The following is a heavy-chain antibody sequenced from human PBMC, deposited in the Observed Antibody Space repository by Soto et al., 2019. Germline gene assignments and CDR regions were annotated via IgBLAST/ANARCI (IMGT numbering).Heavy chain of an antibody. V-gene: IGHV4-59*01. J-gene: IGHJ3*02. Sequence: SETLSLTCTVSGGSISSYYWSWIRQPPGKGLEWIGYIYYSGSTNYNPSLKSRVTISVDTSKNQFSLKLSSVTAADTAVYYCARDHYCSGGSCSPRAAAMDAFDIWGQGTMVTVSS. CDR2: IYYSGST. CDR3: ARDHYCSGGSCSPRAAAMDAFDI. D-gene: IGHD2-15*01. CDR1: GGSISSYY.